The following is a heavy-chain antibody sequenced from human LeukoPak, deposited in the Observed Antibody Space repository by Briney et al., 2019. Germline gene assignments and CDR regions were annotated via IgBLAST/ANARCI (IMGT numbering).Heavy chain of an antibody. CDR3: ARAFWGSGIDY. V-gene: IGHV4-59*01. CDR1: GGSISSYY. Sequence: KPSETLSLTCTVSGGSISSYYWSWIRQPPGKVLEWIGYMHFSGSTNYNPSLKDRVTISVDTSKNQFSLKLSSVTAADTAVYYCARAFWGSGIDYWGQGILVIVSS. J-gene: IGHJ4*02. CDR2: MHFSGST. D-gene: IGHD3-16*01.